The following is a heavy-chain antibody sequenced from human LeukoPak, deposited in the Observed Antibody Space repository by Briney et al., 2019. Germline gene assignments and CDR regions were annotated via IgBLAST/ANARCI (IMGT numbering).Heavy chain of an antibody. Sequence: PSETLSLTCTVSGGSISSYYWSWIRQPPGKGLEWIGYIYYSGSTNYNPSLKSRVTISVDTSKNQFSLKLSSVTAADTAVYYCAGRNYDFWSGYWPSGDYWGQGTLVTVSS. CDR3: AGRNYDFWSGYWPSGDY. D-gene: IGHD3-3*01. J-gene: IGHJ4*02. CDR2: IYYSGST. CDR1: GGSISSYY. V-gene: IGHV4-59*12.